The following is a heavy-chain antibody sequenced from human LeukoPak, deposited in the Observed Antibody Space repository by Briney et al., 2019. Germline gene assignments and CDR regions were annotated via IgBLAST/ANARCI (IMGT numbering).Heavy chain of an antibody. J-gene: IGHJ4*02. CDR3: ARAGIAAAGTLDY. Sequence: ASVKVSCKASGGTFSSYAISWVRQAPGQGVEWMGGIIPIFGTANYAQKFQGRVTITADESTSTAYMELSSLRSEDTAVYYCARAGIAAAGTLDYWGQGTLVTVSS. CDR2: IIPIFGTA. D-gene: IGHD6-13*01. CDR1: GGTFSSYA. V-gene: IGHV1-69*13.